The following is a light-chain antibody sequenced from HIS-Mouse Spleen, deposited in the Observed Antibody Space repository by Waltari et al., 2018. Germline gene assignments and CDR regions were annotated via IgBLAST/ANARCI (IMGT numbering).Light chain of an antibody. CDR3: SSYTSSSTLV. Sequence: QSALTQPASVSGSPGQSITISCTGTSSDVGGYNYVSWYQQHPGNAPKLMIYEVSKRPSGVSNRFSGSQSGNTASLTISGLQAEDEADYYCSSYTSSSTLVFGGGTKLTVL. V-gene: IGLV2-14*01. CDR2: EVS. CDR1: SSDVGGYNY. J-gene: IGLJ3*02.